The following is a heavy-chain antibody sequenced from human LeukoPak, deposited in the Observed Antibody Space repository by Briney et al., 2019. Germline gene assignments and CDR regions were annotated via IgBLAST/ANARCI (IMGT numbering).Heavy chain of an antibody. D-gene: IGHD3-22*01. CDR3: AKVHPEYYYDSSGYYAVY. Sequence: GGSLRLSCAASGFTFSSYAMSWVRQAPGKGLEWVSAISGSGGSTYYADSVKGRFTISRDNSKNTLYLQVNSLRAEDTAVYYCAKVHPEYYYDSSGYYAVYWGQGTLVTVSS. CDR1: GFTFSSYA. V-gene: IGHV3-23*01. J-gene: IGHJ4*02. CDR2: ISGSGGST.